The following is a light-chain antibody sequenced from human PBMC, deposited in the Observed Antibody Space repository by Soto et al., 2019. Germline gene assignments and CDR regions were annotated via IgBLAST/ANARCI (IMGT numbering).Light chain of an antibody. CDR2: GSS. CDR1: QSVSGNY. Sequence: EIVLTQSPGTLSLSGGERATLSCRASQSVSGNYFAWYQQKPGQSPRLLIYGSSDRATGIPDRFSGSGSGTDFTLTITRLEPEDFAVYYCQQYGSSPPYTFGQGTKLEIK. V-gene: IGKV3-20*01. J-gene: IGKJ2*01. CDR3: QQYGSSPPYT.